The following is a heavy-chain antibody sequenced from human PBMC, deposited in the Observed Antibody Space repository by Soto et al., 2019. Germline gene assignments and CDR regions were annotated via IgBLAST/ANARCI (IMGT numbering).Heavy chain of an antibody. CDR1: GGTFSSYR. Sequence: QVQLVQSGAEVKKPGSSVKVSCKTSGGTFSSYRISWVRQAPGQGLEWMGRIIPILGLSNYAQKFQGRVTITADKSTSTAYMELSSLTSEDTAVYYCARDYLTGRDDYWGQGTLVTVSS. D-gene: IGHD7-27*01. V-gene: IGHV1-69*08. CDR2: IIPILGLS. CDR3: ARDYLTGRDDY. J-gene: IGHJ4*02.